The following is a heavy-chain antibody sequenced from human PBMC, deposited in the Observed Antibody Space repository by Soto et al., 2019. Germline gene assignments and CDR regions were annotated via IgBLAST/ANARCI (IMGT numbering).Heavy chain of an antibody. D-gene: IGHD3-3*01. Sequence: SETLALTCTVSGGSISSYDWSWIRQPPGKGLEWIGYIYYSGSTNYNPSLKSRVTISVDTSKNQFSLKLSSVTAADTAVYYCARLPYYDFWSGPEPIDYWGQGTLVTVSS. CDR1: GGSISSYD. CDR3: ARLPYYDFWSGPEPIDY. J-gene: IGHJ4*02. CDR2: IYYSGST. V-gene: IGHV4-59*08.